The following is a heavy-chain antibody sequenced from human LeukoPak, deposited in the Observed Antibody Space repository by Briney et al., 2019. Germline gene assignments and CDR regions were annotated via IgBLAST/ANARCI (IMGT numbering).Heavy chain of an antibody. CDR1: GYSFTSYW. D-gene: IGHD4-17*01. Sequence: GESLKISCKGSGYSFTSYWIAWVRQMPGKGLEWMGIIYPGDSDTRYSPSFQGQVTIPADKSITTAYLQWSSLKASDTAMYYCVRSASTVTTFDYWGQGTLVTVSS. CDR2: IYPGDSDT. CDR3: VRSASTVTTFDY. V-gene: IGHV5-51*01. J-gene: IGHJ4*02.